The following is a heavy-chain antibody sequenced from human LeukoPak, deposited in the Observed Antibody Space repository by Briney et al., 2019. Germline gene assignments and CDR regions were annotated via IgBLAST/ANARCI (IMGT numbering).Heavy chain of an antibody. CDR3: AKGHSGSYYGYFQH. CDR1: GFTFSSYA. D-gene: IGHD3-10*01. Sequence: GGSLRLSCAASGFTFSSYAMTWLRQAPGKGLEWVSAISGSADTTYYEDSVKGRFTISRDNSKNTLYLQMNSLRAEDTAVYYCAKGHSGSYYGYFQHWGQGTLVTVSS. V-gene: IGHV3-23*01. J-gene: IGHJ1*01. CDR2: ISGSADTT.